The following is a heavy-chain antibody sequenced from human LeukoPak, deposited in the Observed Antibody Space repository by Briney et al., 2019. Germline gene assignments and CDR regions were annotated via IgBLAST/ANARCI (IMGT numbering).Heavy chain of an antibody. J-gene: IGHJ1*01. CDR3: ARLPYNSAGYFQH. Sequence: ASVKVSCKASGYTFTGYYMHWVRQAPGQGLEWMGWINPNSGGTNYAQKFQGRVTMTRDTSISTAYMELSRLRSDDTAVYYCARLPYNSAGYFQHWGQGTLVTVSS. V-gene: IGHV1-2*02. CDR2: INPNSGGT. CDR1: GYTFTGYY. D-gene: IGHD1-14*01.